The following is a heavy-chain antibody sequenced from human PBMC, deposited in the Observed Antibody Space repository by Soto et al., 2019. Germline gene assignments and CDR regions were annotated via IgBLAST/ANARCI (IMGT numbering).Heavy chain of an antibody. J-gene: IGHJ3*02. D-gene: IGHD6-13*01. CDR3: TVSSWFSNDAFDI. CDR2: IKSKTDGGTT. CDR1: GFTFSNAW. Sequence: GGSLRLSCAASGFTFSNAWMSWVRQAPGKGLEWVGRIKSKTDGGTTDYAAPVKGRFTISRDDSKNTLHLQMNSLKTEDTAVYYCTVSSWFSNDAFDIWGQGTMVTVSS. V-gene: IGHV3-15*01.